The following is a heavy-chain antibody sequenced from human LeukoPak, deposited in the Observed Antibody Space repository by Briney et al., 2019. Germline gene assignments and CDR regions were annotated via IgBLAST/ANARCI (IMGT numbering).Heavy chain of an antibody. J-gene: IGHJ4*02. CDR1: GFTFSSYA. D-gene: IGHD3-9*01. CDR3: ARVGARYDILTGYYNY. V-gene: IGHV3-30-3*01. CDR2: ISYDGSNK. Sequence: PGGSLRLSCAASGFTFSSYAMHWVRQAPGKGLEWVAVISYDGSNKYYADSVKGRFTISRDNSKNTLYLQMNSLRAEDTAVYYCARVGARYDILTGYYNYWGQGTLVTVSS.